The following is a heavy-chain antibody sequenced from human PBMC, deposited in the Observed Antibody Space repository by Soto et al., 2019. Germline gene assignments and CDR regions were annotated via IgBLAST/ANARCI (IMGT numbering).Heavy chain of an antibody. CDR3: ARDKWLQSVRHVLMDV. J-gene: IGHJ6*02. D-gene: IGHD5-12*01. Sequence: GGSLRLSCAASGFTFSSYAMHWVRQAPGKGLEWVAVISYDGSNKYYADSVKGRFTISRDNSKNTLYLQMNSLRAEDTAVYYCARDKWLQSVRHVLMDVWGQGTTVTVSS. V-gene: IGHV3-30-3*01. CDR1: GFTFSSYA. CDR2: ISYDGSNK.